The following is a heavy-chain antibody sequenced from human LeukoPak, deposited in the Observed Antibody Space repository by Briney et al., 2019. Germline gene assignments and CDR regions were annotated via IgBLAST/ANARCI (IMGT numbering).Heavy chain of an antibody. CDR3: AIYDSSGYYNY. J-gene: IGHJ4*02. V-gene: IGHV3-30*03. Sequence: PGGSLRLSCAASGFTFSSYGMHWVRQAPGKGLEWVAVISNDGSNKHYGDSVKGRFTISRDNSKNTLYLQMDSLRGEDTAVYYCAIYDSSGYYNYWGQGTLVTVSS. CDR1: GFTFSSYG. D-gene: IGHD3-22*01. CDR2: ISNDGSNK.